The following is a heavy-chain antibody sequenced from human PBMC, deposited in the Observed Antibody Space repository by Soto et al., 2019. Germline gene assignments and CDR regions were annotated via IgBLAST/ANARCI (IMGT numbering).Heavy chain of an antibody. J-gene: IGHJ6*02. V-gene: IGHV4-59*08. CDR2: IYYSGST. CDR3: ARLHGYCISSSCHGHYAMDV. Sequence: SETLSLTCTVSGGSISSYYWSWIRQPPGKGLEWIAYIYYSGSTNYNPSLKSRVTISVDTSKNQFSLKLSSVTAADTAVYYCARLHGYCISSSCHGHYAMDVWGQGTTVTVSS. D-gene: IGHD2-2*01. CDR1: GGSISSYY.